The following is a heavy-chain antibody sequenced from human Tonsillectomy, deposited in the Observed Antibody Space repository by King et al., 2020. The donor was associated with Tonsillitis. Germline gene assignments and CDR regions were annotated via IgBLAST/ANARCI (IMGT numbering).Heavy chain of an antibody. Sequence: VQLVESGGGVVQPGGSLRLSCAASGFTFSSYGMHLVRQAPGKGLEWVAFIRFDGSNQYYAESVKGRFTISKDNSNRTLYLVMNSLRAEDTAVYYCAKDSEEYGDYFYFDYWGQGALVTVSS. CDR3: AKDSEEYGDYFYFDY. D-gene: IGHD4-17*01. CDR2: IRFDGSNQ. J-gene: IGHJ4*02. V-gene: IGHV3-30*02. CDR1: GFTFSSYG.